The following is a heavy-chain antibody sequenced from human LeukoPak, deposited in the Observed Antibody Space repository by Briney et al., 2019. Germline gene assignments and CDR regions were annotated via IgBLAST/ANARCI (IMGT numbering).Heavy chain of an antibody. CDR3: ARDPPTPDGYCSGGSCYSISFDI. J-gene: IGHJ3*02. CDR2: ISSSSSYI. D-gene: IGHD2-15*01. V-gene: IGHV3-21*01. Sequence: GGSLRLSCAASGFTFSSYSMNWVRQAPGKGLEWVSSISSSSSYIYYADSVKGRFTISRDNAKNSLYLQMNSLRAEDTAVYYCARDPPTPDGYCSGGSCYSISFDIWGQGTMVTVSS. CDR1: GFTFSSYS.